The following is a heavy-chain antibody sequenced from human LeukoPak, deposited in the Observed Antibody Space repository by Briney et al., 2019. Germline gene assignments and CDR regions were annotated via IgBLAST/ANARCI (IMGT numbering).Heavy chain of an antibody. Sequence: ASVKVSCNACGYSFTRYYMHWDRQAPGQGLEWMGWINPYNGGTNYAQKFQGRVTMTRDTSISTAYMELSSLKSERTSVYCCAARSYASGTYEDYWGQGTLVTVSS. CDR3: AARSYASGTYEDY. D-gene: IGHD3-16*01. V-gene: IGHV1-2*02. CDR2: INPYNGGT. CDR1: GYSFTRYY. J-gene: IGHJ4*02.